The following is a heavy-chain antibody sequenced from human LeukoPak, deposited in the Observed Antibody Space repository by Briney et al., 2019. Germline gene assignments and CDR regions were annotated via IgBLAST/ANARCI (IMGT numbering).Heavy chain of an antibody. J-gene: IGHJ4*02. CDR3: ARCGAAVTTHLSH. CDR1: GYSFSIYG. D-gene: IGHD4-17*01. Sequence: GASVKVSCKASGYSFSIYGITWARQAPGQGLEYLGWISASDGTTNYAQKVQDRVTMTTDTSTSTAYLELRSLRSEDTAVYYCARCGAAVTTHLSHWGQGTLVIVSS. CDR2: ISASDGTT. V-gene: IGHV1-18*01.